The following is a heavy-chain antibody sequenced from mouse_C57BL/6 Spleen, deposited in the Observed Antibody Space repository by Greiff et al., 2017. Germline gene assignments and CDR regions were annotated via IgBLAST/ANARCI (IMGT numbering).Heavy chain of an antibody. CDR3: ARSNSLYAMDY. J-gene: IGHJ4*01. V-gene: IGHV1-50*01. D-gene: IGHD4-1*01. Sequence: QVHVKQPGAELVKPGASVKLSCKASGYTFTSYWMQWVKQRPGQGLEWIGEIDPSDSYTNYNQKFKGKATLTVDTSSSTAYMQLSSLTSEDSAVYYCARSNSLYAMDYWGQGTSVTVSS. CDR2: IDPSDSYT. CDR1: GYTFTSYW.